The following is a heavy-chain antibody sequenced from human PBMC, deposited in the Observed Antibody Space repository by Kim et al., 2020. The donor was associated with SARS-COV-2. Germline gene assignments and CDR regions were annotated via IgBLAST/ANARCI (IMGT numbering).Heavy chain of an antibody. V-gene: IGHV3-23*01. D-gene: IGHD1-26*01. Sequence: YCADSVKGRFTNSRDNSKNTLYLKMSSLRAEDTAVYYCAIGGWEILVLDYWGQGTLVTVTS. CDR3: AIGGWEILVLDY. J-gene: IGHJ4*02.